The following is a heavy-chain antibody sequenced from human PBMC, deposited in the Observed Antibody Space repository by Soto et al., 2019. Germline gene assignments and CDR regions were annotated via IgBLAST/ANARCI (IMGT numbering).Heavy chain of an antibody. CDR1: GFTFSSYA. V-gene: IGHV3-30-3*01. D-gene: IGHD1-1*01. Sequence: LRLSCAASGFTFSSYAMHWVRQAPGKGLEWVAVISYDGSNKYYADSVKGRFTISRNNSKNTLYLQMNSLRAEDTAVYYCARNWGKVTTGFDYRGQGTLVTVSS. CDR2: ISYDGSNK. J-gene: IGHJ4*02. CDR3: ARNWGKVTTGFDY.